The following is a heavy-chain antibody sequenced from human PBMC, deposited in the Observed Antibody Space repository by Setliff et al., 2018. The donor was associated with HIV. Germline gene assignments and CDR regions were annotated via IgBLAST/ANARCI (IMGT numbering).Heavy chain of an antibody. CDR1: GYSISSGYY. CDR3: ARQPLYNDYDWRSYYFDY. J-gene: IGHJ4*02. Sequence: PSETLSLTCAVSGYSISSGYYWGWIRQPPGKGLEWIGSMYHTGSTYYSPSLNSRFTISVDTSKNQFSLKLRSVTAADTAVHYCARQPLYNDYDWRSYYFDYWGQGSLVTVSS. V-gene: IGHV4-38-2*01. D-gene: IGHD5-12*01. CDR2: MYHTGST.